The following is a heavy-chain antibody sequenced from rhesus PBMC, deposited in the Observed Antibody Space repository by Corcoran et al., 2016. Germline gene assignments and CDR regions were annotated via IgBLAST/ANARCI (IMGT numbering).Heavy chain of an antibody. CDR2: FSGSGVST. CDR3: ARDLGSFDY. J-gene: IGHJ4*01. D-gene: IGHD6-25*01. CDR1: GGSISRNY. V-gene: IGHV4-173*01. Sequence: QLQLQESGPGLVKPSETLSLTCPASGGSISRNYCSWIRQPPGKVLEWIGRFSGSGVSTDSNPSLKSRVTISTDTSKNQFSLKLSSVTAADTAVYYCARDLGSFDYWGQGVLVTVSS.